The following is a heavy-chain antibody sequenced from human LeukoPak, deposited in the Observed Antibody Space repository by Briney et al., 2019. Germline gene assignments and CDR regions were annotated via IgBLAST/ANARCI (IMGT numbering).Heavy chain of an antibody. CDR3: AKTTGDFGVVFPFVR. D-gene: IGHD3-3*01. CDR2: ISYDGSNK. V-gene: IGHV3-30*18. Sequence: AGSLRLSCAASGFTFSSYGMPWVRQAPGKGLEWVAVISYDGSNKYYADSVKGRFTISRDNSKNMLYLQMNSLRAEDTAIYYCAKTTGDFGVVFPFVRWGQGTLVAVSS. J-gene: IGHJ4*02. CDR1: GFTFSSYG.